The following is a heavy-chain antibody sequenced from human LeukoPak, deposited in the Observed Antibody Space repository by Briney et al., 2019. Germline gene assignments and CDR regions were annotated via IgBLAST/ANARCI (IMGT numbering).Heavy chain of an antibody. CDR1: GFTFSNYW. J-gene: IGHJ4*02. CDR2: IKHDGSDQ. V-gene: IGHV3-7*01. CDR3: AKDGSSASYYFDY. Sequence: QAGGSLRLSCAASGFTFSNYWLTWVRQAPGKGLEWVANIKHDGSDQYYLDSVKGRFTVSRDNAKNSLYLQMNSLRAEDTAVYYCAKDGSSASYYFDYWGQGTLVTVSS. D-gene: IGHD3-22*01.